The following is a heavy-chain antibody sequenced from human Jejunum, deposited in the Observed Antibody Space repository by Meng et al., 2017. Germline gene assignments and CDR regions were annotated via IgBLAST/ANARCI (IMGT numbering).Heavy chain of an antibody. J-gene: IGHJ4*02. Sequence: QVKLVQSGPEVKKPGASVRVSCKASGYTFTNYDMHWVRQAPGHRLEWMGGINGGNGKTKYSPKFQGRVTISRDTSATTASMDLNTLTSEDTAMYYCARVLTPGIVAPQITGDFDSWGQGTLVTVSS. V-gene: IGHV1-3*01. CDR2: INGGNGKT. CDR3: ARVLTPGIVAPQITGDFDS. CDR1: GYTFTNYD. D-gene: IGHD1-14*01.